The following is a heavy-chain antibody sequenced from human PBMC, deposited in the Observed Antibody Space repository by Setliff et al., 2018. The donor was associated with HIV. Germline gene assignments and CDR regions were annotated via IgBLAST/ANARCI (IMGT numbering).Heavy chain of an antibody. Sequence: SETLSLTCYVTDDPISSYYWSWVRQPAGKGLEWIGRLYVSGDTNYNPSLKSRVTMSVDTSKNQFSLKLTSVTAADTAVYYCARLSDISSGWYGSFDFWGQGTLVTVSS. CDR3: ARLSDISSGWYGSFDF. CDR1: DDPISSYY. V-gene: IGHV4-4*07. CDR2: LYVSGDT. D-gene: IGHD6-19*01. J-gene: IGHJ4*02.